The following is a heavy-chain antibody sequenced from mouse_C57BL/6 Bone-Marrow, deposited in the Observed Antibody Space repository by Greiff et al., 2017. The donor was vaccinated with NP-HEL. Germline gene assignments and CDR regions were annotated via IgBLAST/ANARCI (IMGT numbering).Heavy chain of an antibody. CDR3: AVSLRDYFDY. CDR2: IDPEDGET. D-gene: IGHD2-4*01. CDR1: GFNIKDYY. J-gene: IGHJ2*01. V-gene: IGHV14-2*01. Sequence: EVHLVESGAELVKPGASVKLSCTASGFNIKDYYMHWVKQRTEQGLEWIGRIDPEDGETKYAPKFQGKATITADTPSNTAYLQLTSLTSEDTVVYYCAVSLRDYFDYWGQGTPLTVSS.